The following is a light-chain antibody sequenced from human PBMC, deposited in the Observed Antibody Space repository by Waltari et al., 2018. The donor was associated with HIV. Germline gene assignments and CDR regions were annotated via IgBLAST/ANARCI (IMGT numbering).Light chain of an antibody. V-gene: IGLV3-19*01. CDR3: NSRDSSGNHPV. Sequence: SSELTQDTAVSVALGQTVRIKCKGESLRSNYESWYQQKPGQAPVLVIYGKNNRPSGIPDRFSGSSSGNTASLTITGAQAEDEADYYCNSRDSSGNHPVFGGGTKLTVL. J-gene: IGLJ2*01. CDR1: SLRSNY. CDR2: GKN.